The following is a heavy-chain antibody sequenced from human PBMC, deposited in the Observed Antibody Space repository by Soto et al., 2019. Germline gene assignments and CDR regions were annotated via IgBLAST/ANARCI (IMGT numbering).Heavy chain of an antibody. CDR2: ISYDGSNK. V-gene: IGHV3-30*18. J-gene: IGHJ4*02. D-gene: IGHD6-13*01. CDR3: AKPSKDNSQGLIAAAYDY. CDR1: GFTFSSYG. Sequence: GESLKISCAASGFTFSSYGMHWVRQAPGKGLEWVAVISYDGSNKYYADSVKGRFTISRDNSKNTLYLQMNSLRAEDTAVYYCAKPSKDNSQGLIAAAYDYWGQGTLVTVSS.